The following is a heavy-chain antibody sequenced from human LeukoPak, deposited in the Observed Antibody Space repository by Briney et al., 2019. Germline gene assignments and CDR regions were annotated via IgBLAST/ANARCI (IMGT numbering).Heavy chain of an antibody. Sequence: GESLKISCKGSGFLFNTYWISWVRQMPGKGLEWMGIVDPTDSDVDYSPSFQGHVTISSDTSTSTVYLQWSSLKASDIAVYYCARRARYHSSFPLDFWGQGTQVIVSS. D-gene: IGHD6-13*01. J-gene: IGHJ4*02. CDR1: GFLFNTYW. CDR3: ARRARYHSSFPLDF. V-gene: IGHV5-10-1*01. CDR2: VDPTDSDV.